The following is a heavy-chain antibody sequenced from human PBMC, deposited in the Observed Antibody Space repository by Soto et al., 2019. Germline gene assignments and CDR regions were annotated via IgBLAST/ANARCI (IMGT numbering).Heavy chain of an antibody. CDR2: IWYDGSNK. CDR1: GFTFSSYG. Sequence: QVQLVESGGGVVQPGRSLRLSCAASGFTFSSYGMHWVRQAPGKGLEWVAVIWYDGSNKYYADSVKGRFTISRDNSKNTLYLQMNSLSAEDTAGYYCARGGVVPAAMSNDWFDPWGQGTLVTVSS. CDR3: ARGGVVPAAMSNDWFDP. D-gene: IGHD2-2*01. J-gene: IGHJ5*02. V-gene: IGHV3-33*01.